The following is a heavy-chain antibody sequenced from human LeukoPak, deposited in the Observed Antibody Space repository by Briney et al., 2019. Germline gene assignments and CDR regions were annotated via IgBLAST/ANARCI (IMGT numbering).Heavy chain of an antibody. Sequence: SETLSLTCTVSGYSISSGYYWGWIRQPPGKGLEWIGSIYYSGSTSYNPSLKGRVTMTVDTSKSQFSLKLSSVAAADTAVYYCARSSGSYPVRSLDYWGQGTLVTVSS. CDR1: GYSISSGYY. D-gene: IGHD1-26*01. CDR2: IYYSGST. CDR3: ARSSGSYPVRSLDY. V-gene: IGHV4-38-2*02. J-gene: IGHJ4*02.